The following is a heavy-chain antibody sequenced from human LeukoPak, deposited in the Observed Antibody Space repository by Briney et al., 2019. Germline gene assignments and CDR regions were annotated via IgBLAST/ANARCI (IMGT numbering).Heavy chain of an antibody. CDR2: ISSSSSYI. Sequence: GGSLRLSCAASGFTFSSYSMNWVRQAPGKGLEWVASISSSSSYIYYADSVKGRFTISRDNAKNSLYLQMNSLRADDTAVYYCVRGEQLVLGDWGQGTLVTVSS. V-gene: IGHV3-21*01. D-gene: IGHD6-13*01. CDR1: GFTFSSYS. CDR3: VRGEQLVLGD. J-gene: IGHJ4*02.